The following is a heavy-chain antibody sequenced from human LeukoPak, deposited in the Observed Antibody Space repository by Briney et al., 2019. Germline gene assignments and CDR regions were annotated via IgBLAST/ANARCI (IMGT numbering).Heavy chain of an antibody. CDR2: IKQDGSEK. J-gene: IGHJ6*03. CDR1: GFTFSSYW. CDR3: ARDESSSWAYYYDYYYMDV. D-gene: IGHD6-13*01. Sequence: GGSLRLSCAASGFTFSSYWMSWVRQAPGKGLEWVANIKQDGSEKYYVDSVKGRFTISRDNAKNSLYLQTNSLRAEDTAVYYCARDESSSWAYYYDYYYMDVWGKGTTVTISS. V-gene: IGHV3-7*01.